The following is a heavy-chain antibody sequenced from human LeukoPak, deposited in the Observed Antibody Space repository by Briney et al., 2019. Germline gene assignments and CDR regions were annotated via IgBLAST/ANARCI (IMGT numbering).Heavy chain of an antibody. Sequence: GGSLRLSCAASGFTFSSYFMGWVRQAPGKGLEWVANINQDGSEKYYVDSVEGRFAISRDNAKNSLYLQMDSLRAEDTAVYHCARGRGTYDYWGQGTLVTVSS. CDR2: INQDGSEK. CDR1: GFTFSSYF. V-gene: IGHV3-7*04. CDR3: ARGRGTYDY. D-gene: IGHD1-1*01. J-gene: IGHJ4*02.